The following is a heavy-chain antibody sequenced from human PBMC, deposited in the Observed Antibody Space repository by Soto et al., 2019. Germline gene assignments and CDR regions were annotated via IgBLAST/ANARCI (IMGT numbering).Heavy chain of an antibody. Sequence: PSETLSLTCTVSGGSISSYYWSWIRQPPGKGLEWIGYIYYSGSTNYNPSLKSRVTISVDTSKNQFSLKLSSVTAADTAVYYCASSPDYYDSSGLFDYWGQGTLVTVSS. D-gene: IGHD3-22*01. CDR3: ASSPDYYDSSGLFDY. CDR1: GGSISSYY. CDR2: IYYSGST. J-gene: IGHJ4*02. V-gene: IGHV4-59*08.